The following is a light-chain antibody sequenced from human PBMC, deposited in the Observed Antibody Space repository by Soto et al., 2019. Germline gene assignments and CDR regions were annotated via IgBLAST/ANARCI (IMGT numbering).Light chain of an antibody. CDR1: QSVSSN. CDR3: QQYNNGPLT. CDR2: GAS. V-gene: IGKV3-15*01. J-gene: IGKJ5*01. Sequence: EIVMTQSPATLSVSPGERATLSCRASQSVSSNLAWYQQKPGQAPRLLIYGASTRATGIPARFSGSGSGTEFTLTISSLQSEDFAVYYCQQYNNGPLTFGQGTRLEMK.